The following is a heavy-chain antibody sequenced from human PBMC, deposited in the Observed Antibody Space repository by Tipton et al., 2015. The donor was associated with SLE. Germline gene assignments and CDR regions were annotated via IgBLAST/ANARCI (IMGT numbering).Heavy chain of an antibody. Sequence: TLSLTCAVSGGSINNYYWSWIRQPPGKGLEWLGYISYGNTKYNPSLRSRLTISVDTSKNQFSLRLSSVTAADTAVYFCARSTTTMNLPRFDFWGLGTLVTVSS. V-gene: IGHV4-59*01. D-gene: IGHD4-17*01. CDR3: ARSTTTMNLPRFDF. CDR2: ISYGNT. J-gene: IGHJ4*02. CDR1: GGSINNYY.